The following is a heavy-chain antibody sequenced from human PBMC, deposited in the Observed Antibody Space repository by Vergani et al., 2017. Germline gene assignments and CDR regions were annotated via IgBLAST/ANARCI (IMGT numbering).Heavy chain of an antibody. Sequence: QVQLQESGPGLVKPSETLSLTCTVSGGSISSSSYYWGWIRQPPGKGLEWIGSIYYSGSTYYNPSLKSRVTISVDTSKNQFSLKLSSVTAADTAVYYCARGLTYYYDSSGYSIGWFDPWGQGTLVTVSS. CDR1: GGSISSSSYY. J-gene: IGHJ5*02. CDR3: ARGLTYYYDSSGYSIGWFDP. CDR2: IYYSGST. D-gene: IGHD3-22*01. V-gene: IGHV4-39*07.